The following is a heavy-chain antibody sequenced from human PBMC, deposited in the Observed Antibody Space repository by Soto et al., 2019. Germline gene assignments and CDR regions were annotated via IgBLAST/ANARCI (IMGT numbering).Heavy chain of an antibody. Sequence: EVQLLESGGDLVQPGGSLRLSCAASGFTFSSYAMTWVRQAPGKGLEWVSGISGSGGTTYYADSVKGRFTISRDKSKNTLYLQMNSLRAEDTAVYYCAKRHCDDGGDSGFYYFDSWGQGTLVTVSS. CDR1: GFTFSSYA. J-gene: IGHJ4*02. D-gene: IGHD2-21*02. CDR3: AKRHCDDGGDSGFYYFDS. V-gene: IGHV3-23*01. CDR2: ISGSGGTT.